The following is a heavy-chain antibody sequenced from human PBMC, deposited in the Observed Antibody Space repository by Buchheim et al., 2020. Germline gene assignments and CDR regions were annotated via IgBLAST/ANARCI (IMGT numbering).Heavy chain of an antibody. J-gene: IGHJ4*02. Sequence: EVQLLESGGGLVQPGGSLRLSCAASGFRFSNSGMHWVRQAPGKGLEWVSAISERSTNTFYADSAKGRFTISRDDSQNILYLQMNSLRGEDTAIYYCATRLNDDPIHYWGQGTL. CDR3: ATRLNDDPIHY. D-gene: IGHD1-1*01. CDR2: ISERSTNT. CDR1: GFRFSNSG. V-gene: IGHV3-23*01.